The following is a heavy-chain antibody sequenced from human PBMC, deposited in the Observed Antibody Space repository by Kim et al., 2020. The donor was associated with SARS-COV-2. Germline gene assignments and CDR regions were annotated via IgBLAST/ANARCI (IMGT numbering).Heavy chain of an antibody. CDR2: K. D-gene: IGHD4-17*01. CDR3: TRDKPTVADFDS. J-gene: IGHJ4*02. Sequence: KEYVRTVRGRFSIFRDNAKNSLFLKMNSLRAEDTAVYYCTRDKPTVADFDSWGQGTLVTISS. V-gene: IGHV3-7*01.